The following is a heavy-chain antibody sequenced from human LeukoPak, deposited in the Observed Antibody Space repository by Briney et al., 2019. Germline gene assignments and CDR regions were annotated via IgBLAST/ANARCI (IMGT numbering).Heavy chain of an antibody. Sequence: TGGSLRLSCAGTGITVSSNYMSWVRQAPGKGLEWVSVIYSGGSTYYAGSVKGRFTISRDNSKNTLYLQMNSLRAEDTAVYYCARAVGAYYFDYWGQGTLVTDSS. J-gene: IGHJ4*02. CDR2: IYSGGST. CDR1: GITVSSNY. CDR3: ARAVGAYYFDY. V-gene: IGHV3-66*01. D-gene: IGHD3-16*01.